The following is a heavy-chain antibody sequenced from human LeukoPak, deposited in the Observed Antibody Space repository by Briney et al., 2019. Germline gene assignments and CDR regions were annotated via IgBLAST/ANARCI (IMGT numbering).Heavy chain of an antibody. CDR3: VKASSSSPQYNWFDA. D-gene: IGHD6-6*01. CDR2: VSGTGGRT. CDR1: GFTFSTYA. V-gene: IGHV3-23*01. J-gene: IGHJ5*02. Sequence: PGGSLRLSSAASGFTFSTYAMSWDRQAPGLGLVWVSVVSGTGGRTYHADSVKGRFTSSRDNSKNTLYLQMHSLRAEDTALYYCVKASSSSPQYNWFDAWGQGTLVTVSS.